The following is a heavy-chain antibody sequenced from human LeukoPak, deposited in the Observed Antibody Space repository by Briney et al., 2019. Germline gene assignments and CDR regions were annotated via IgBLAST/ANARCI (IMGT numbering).Heavy chain of an antibody. CDR2: TSGSGGST. V-gene: IGHV3-23*01. CDR1: GFTFSSYS. J-gene: IGHJ4*02. CDR3: AKDSHSWQWMIFEY. Sequence: PGGSLRLSCAASGFTFSSYSMSWVRQAPGKGLEWVSATSGSGGSTYYADTVKGRFTISRDNSKNTLYLQMNSLRAEDTAVYYCAKDSHSWQWMIFEYWGQGILVTVSS. D-gene: IGHD6-19*01.